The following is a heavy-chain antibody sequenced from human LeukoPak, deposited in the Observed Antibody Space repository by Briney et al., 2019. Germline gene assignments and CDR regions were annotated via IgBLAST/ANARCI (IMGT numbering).Heavy chain of an antibody. CDR3: VGRAYCSGGTCYGAFDI. CDR2: IYNVGDT. CDR1: GFTVSNNF. J-gene: IGHJ3*02. Sequence: PGGSLRLSCAASGFTVSNNFFTWVRQAPGKGLEWGSIIYNVGDTYYVDSVKGRFTISRDNSKNTLHLQMDSLRVEDTAVYYCVGRAYCSGGTCYGAFDIWGQGTRVTVSS. D-gene: IGHD2-15*01. V-gene: IGHV3-53*01.